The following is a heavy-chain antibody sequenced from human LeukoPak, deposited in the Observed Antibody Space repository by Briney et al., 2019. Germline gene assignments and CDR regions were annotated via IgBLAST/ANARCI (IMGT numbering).Heavy chain of an antibody. J-gene: IGHJ4*02. CDR1: GFTFSSYA. V-gene: IGHV3-23*01. CDR3: AKGGSFYYDTSGYLY. Sequence: GGSLRLSCAASGFTFSSYAMSWVRQAPGKGLEWVSAISGSGGSTYYADSVKGRFTISRDNSRNTLYLQMNSPRAEDTAVYYCAKGGSFYYDTSGYLYWGQGTLVTVSS. CDR2: ISGSGGST. D-gene: IGHD3-22*01.